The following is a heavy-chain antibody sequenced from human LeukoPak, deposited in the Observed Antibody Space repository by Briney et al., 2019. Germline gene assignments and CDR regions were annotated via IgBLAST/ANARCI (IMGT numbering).Heavy chain of an antibody. D-gene: IGHD2-8*01. Sequence: PGRSLRPSCAGSGFSFSRYWMAWVRQAPGNGLEWVASINQDVSRIHYVDSVKGRFTISRDNAKNSLFLQMNSLRVEDTAVHFCARLKDDVTKFDYWGQGTLVTVSS. V-gene: IGHV3-7*01. J-gene: IGHJ4*02. CDR2: INQDVSRI. CDR1: GFSFSRYW. CDR3: ARLKDDVTKFDY.